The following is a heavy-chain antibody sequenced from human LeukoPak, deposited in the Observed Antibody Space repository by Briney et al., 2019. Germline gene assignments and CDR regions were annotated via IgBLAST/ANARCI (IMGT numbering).Heavy chain of an antibody. CDR1: GGSISSSNYY. CDR2: IYYSGST. J-gene: IGHJ4*02. V-gene: IGHV4-61*05. CDR3: ASTPQKAVVTSGTVPYY. D-gene: IGHD4-23*01. Sequence: SETLSLTCTVSGGSISSSNYYWGWIRQPPGKGLEWIGYIYYSGSTNYNPSLKSRVTISVDTSKNQFSLKLSSVTAADTAVYYCASTPQKAVVTSGTVPYYWGQGTLVTVSS.